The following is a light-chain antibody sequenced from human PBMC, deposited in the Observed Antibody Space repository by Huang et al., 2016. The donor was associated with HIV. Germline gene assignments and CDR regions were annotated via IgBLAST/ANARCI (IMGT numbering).Light chain of an antibody. CDR3: QQRGDWPLT. CDR2: DTA. J-gene: IGKJ4*01. Sequence: EIVLTQSPATLSLSPGDRATLSCRASQSIGTYFAWYQQKPGQPPRRLIYDTANRATGIPARFSGSGSGTDFTLTISGLEPEDFAFYYCQQRGDWPLTVGGGTQVEIK. CDR1: QSIGTY. V-gene: IGKV3-11*01.